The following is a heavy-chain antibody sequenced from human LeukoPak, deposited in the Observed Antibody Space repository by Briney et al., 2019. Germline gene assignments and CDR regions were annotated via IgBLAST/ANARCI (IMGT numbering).Heavy chain of an antibody. V-gene: IGHV3-21*04. Sequence: GGSLRLSCAASGFTFRSYSMNWVRQAPGKGLEWVSSTFSSTDYIYNADSVKGRFTISRDNAKNSLCLQMNSLRAEDTAVYYCASGLIWFDRDAFDIWGQGTMVTVSS. CDR1: GFTFRSYS. D-gene: IGHD3-10*01. J-gene: IGHJ3*02. CDR3: ASGLIWFDRDAFDI. CDR2: TFSSTDYI.